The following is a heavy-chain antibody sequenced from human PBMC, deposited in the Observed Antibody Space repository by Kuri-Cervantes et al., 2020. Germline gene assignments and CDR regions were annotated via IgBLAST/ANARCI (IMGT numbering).Heavy chain of an antibody. J-gene: IGHJ4*02. D-gene: IGHD6-13*01. CDR2: INPSGGST. CDR3: ARGYSSSWYEGLWFVY. Sequence: GESLKISCRASGSTFTSYYMNWVRQAPGQGLEWMGIINPSGGSTSYAQKFQGSVTMTSDTSTSTVYMELSSLRSEDTAVYYCARGYSSSWYEGLWFVYWGQGTLVTVSS. CDR1: GSTFTSYY. V-gene: IGHV1-46*01.